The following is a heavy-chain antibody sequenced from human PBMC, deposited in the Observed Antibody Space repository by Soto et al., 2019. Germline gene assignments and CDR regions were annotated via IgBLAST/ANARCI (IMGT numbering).Heavy chain of an antibody. CDR1: GYNFNIYY. CDR2: ISLTGEIK. V-gene: IGHV1-46*02. J-gene: IGHJ4*02. D-gene: IGHD1-7*01. CDR3: ARGGGELLGY. Sequence: QVQLVQSGAEVKRPGTSVKLSCKAYGYNFNIYYMHWVRQAPGQGLEWMAIISLTGEIKSYAQKFQGRVTLTRDTSTTTVYMELSSLTSEDTAVYYCARGGGELLGYWGQGTLVTVSS.